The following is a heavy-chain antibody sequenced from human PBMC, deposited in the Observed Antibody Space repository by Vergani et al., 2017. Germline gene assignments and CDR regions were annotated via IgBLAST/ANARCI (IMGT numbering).Heavy chain of an antibody. CDR3: ARGNYYGSGTYVDP. V-gene: IGHV3-66*02. CDR2: IYSGDET. D-gene: IGHD3-10*01. J-gene: IGHJ5*02. Sequence: ELQLVESGGGLVQPGGSLSLSCAASGSTFSGTYMTWVRQAPGKGREWVSHIYSGDETYYSDSVKGRVTISRDTSKNTLHLQISNLRVEDTAVYYCARGNYYGSGTYVDPWGQGTLVTVSS. CDR1: GSTFSGTY.